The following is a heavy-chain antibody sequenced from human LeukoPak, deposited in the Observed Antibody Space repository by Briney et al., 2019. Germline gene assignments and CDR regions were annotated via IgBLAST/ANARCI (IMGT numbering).Heavy chain of an antibody. CDR3: ARAHYGSGSSFDY. J-gene: IGHJ4*02. D-gene: IGHD3-10*01. CDR1: GYTFTGYY. CDR2: INPNSGGT. V-gene: IGHV1-2*02. Sequence: GASVKVSCKASGYTFTGYYMHWVRQAPGQGLEWMGWINPNSGGTNYAQKFQGRVTMTRDTSISTAYMELSRLRSDDTAVYYCARAHYGSGSSFDYWGQGTLVTVSS.